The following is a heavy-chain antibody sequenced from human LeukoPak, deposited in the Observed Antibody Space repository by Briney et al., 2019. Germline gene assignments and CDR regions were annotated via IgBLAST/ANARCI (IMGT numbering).Heavy chain of an antibody. CDR1: GFTFNTFS. CDR2: ITSGGDYI. Sequence: GGSLRLSCAASGFTFNTFSMNWVRQAPGKGLEWVSSITSGGDYIYYADSVKGRFTISRDNTKNSLYLQMNGLRAEDTALYYCGALDYWGQGTLVTVSS. V-gene: IGHV3-21*04. J-gene: IGHJ4*02. CDR3: GALDY.